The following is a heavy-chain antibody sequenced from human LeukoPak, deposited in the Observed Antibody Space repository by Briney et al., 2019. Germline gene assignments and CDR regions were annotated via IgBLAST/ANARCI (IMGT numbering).Heavy chain of an antibody. CDR3: TRDWFGVAIDY. D-gene: IGHD3-10*01. Sequence: GGSLRLSCTASGFTFGDYAMSWVPQAPGKGLEWVGFIRNKAYGWTTEYAASVKGRCTISRDDSKSIAYLQVNNLKTEDTAVYYCTRDWFGVAIDYWGQGTLVTVSS. J-gene: IGHJ4*02. V-gene: IGHV3-49*04. CDR2: IRNKAYGWTT. CDR1: GFTFGDYA.